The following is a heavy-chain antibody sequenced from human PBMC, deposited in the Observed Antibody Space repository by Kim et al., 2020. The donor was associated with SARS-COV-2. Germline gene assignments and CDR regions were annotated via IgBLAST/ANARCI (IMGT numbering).Heavy chain of an antibody. V-gene: IGHV1-46*01. CDR2: INPSGGST. Sequence: ASVKVSCKASGYTFTSYYMHWVRQAPGQGLEWMGIINPSGGSTSYAQKFQGRVTMTRDTSTSTVYMELSSLRSEDTAVYYCASSRSGYDWGDAFDIWGQGTMVTVSS. D-gene: IGHD5-12*01. CDR3: ASSRSGYDWGDAFDI. CDR1: GYTFTSYY. J-gene: IGHJ3*02.